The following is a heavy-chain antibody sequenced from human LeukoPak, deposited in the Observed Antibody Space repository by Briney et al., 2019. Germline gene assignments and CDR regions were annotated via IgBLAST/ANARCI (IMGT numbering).Heavy chain of an antibody. CDR3: ARVNSSHGPFNP. Sequence: SETLSLTCTVSGGSISSSSYYWGWIRQPPGKGLEWIGSIYYSGSTYYNPSLKSRVTISVDTSKNQFSLRLSSVTAADTAVYYCARVNSSHGPFNPWGQGTLVTVSS. CDR1: GGSISSSSYY. J-gene: IGHJ5*02. CDR2: IYYSGST. D-gene: IGHD6-13*01. V-gene: IGHV4-39*07.